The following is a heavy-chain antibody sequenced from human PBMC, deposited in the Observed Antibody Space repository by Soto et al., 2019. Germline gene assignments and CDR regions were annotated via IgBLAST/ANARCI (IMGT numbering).Heavy chain of an antibody. CDR3: VRGGTKVVRRVNGPRALDI. D-gene: IGHD3-10*01. V-gene: IGHV1-69*13. CDR1: GGTFSSYA. CDR2: IIPIFGTA. Sequence: SVKVSWKASGGTFSSYAISWVRQAPGQGLEWMGGIIPIFGTANYAQKFQGRVTITADESTSTAYMELSSLRSEDTAVYYCVRGGTKVVRRVNGPRALDIWG. J-gene: IGHJ3*02.